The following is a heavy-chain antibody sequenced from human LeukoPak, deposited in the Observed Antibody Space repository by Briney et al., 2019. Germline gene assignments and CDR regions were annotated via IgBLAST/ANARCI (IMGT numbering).Heavy chain of an antibody. CDR2: ISYDGSNK. CDR1: GFTFSSYG. CDR3: AKVGANYYYYYGMDV. V-gene: IGHV3-30*18. D-gene: IGHD1-26*01. Sequence: GGSLRLSCAASGFTFSSYGMHWVRQAPGKGLEWVAVISYDGSNKHYADSVKGRFTISRDNSKNTLYLQMNSLRAEDTAVYYCAKVGANYYYYYGMDVWGKGTTVTVSS. J-gene: IGHJ6*04.